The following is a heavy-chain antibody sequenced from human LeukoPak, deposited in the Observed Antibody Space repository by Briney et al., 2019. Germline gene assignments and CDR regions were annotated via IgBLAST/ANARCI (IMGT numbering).Heavy chain of an antibody. V-gene: IGHV3-74*01. CDR1: GFTFSTCG. CDR3: VRLLDLDF. J-gene: IGHJ4*02. CDR2: INKDGGVT. D-gene: IGHD1-1*01. Sequence: GGSLRLSCRASGFTFSTCGMNWVRQAPGKGLVWVSRINKDGGVTDYADSVKGRFTISRDNAKNTLYLQMNSLRVEDTAVYYCVRLLDLDFWGQGTLVTVSS.